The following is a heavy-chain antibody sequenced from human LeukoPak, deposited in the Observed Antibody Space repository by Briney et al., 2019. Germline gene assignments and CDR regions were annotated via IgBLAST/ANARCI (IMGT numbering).Heavy chain of an antibody. D-gene: IGHD4-17*01. CDR3: ARGLAPETHSVTRNWFDP. Sequence: ASVKVSCKASGGTFSSYAISWARQAPGQGLEWMGGIIPIFGTANYAQKFQGRVTITTDESTSTAYMELSSLRSEDTAVYYCARGLAPETHSVTRNWFDPWGQGTLVTVSS. CDR1: GGTFSSYA. J-gene: IGHJ5*02. V-gene: IGHV1-69*05. CDR2: IIPIFGTA.